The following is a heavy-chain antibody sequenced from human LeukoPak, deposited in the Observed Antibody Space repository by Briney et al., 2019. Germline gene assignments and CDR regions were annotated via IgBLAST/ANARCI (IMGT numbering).Heavy chain of an antibody. CDR1: GGSFSGYY. CDR3: ARGHLDHSTVAGDYYYGMDV. D-gene: IGHD6-19*01. J-gene: IGHJ6*02. CDR2: INHSGST. V-gene: IGHV4-34*01. Sequence: SETLSLTCAVSGGSFSGYYWRWIRQPPGKGLEWTGEINHSGSTNYNPSLKSRVTISVDTSKNQFSLKLSSVTAADTAVYYCARGHLDHSTVAGDYYYGMDVWGQGTTVTVSS.